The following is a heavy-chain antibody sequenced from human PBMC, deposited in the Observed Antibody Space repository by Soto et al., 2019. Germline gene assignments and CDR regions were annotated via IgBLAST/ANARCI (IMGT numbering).Heavy chain of an antibody. D-gene: IGHD3-9*01. J-gene: IGHJ4*02. Sequence: GSLRLSCAASGFTFSSYGMHWVRQAPGKGLEWVAVISYDGSNKYYADSVKGRFTISRDNSKNTLYLQMNSLRAEDTAVYYCAKVTPYDMMSYFDYWGQGTLVTVSS. CDR3: AKVTPYDMMSYFDY. CDR2: ISYDGSNK. V-gene: IGHV3-30*18. CDR1: GFTFSSYG.